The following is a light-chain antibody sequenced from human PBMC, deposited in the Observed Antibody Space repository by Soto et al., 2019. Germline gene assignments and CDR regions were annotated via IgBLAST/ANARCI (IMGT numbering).Light chain of an antibody. CDR3: QQYVTSSWT. CDR2: DVS. V-gene: IGKV3-15*01. CDR1: QSIRYN. Sequence: EIVMTQSPATLSVSPGESATLSCRASQSIRYNLAWYQQRPGQSPRLLIYDVSTRATGIPARFSGSGSGTDFTLTISRLDLEDSAFYYCQQYVTSSWTFGQGTKVDSK. J-gene: IGKJ1*01.